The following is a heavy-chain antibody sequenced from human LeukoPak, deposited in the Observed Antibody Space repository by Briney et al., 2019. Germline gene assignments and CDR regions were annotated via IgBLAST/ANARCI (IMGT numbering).Heavy chain of an antibody. D-gene: IGHD4-23*01. CDR2: INTNTGNP. Sequence: ASVKASCKASGNTFTSYAMNWVRQAPGQGLEWMGWINTNTGNPTYAQGFTGRFVFSLDTSVSTAYLQISSLKAEDTAVYYCARDGDGGNSGRIDFDYWGQGTLVTVSS. V-gene: IGHV7-4-1*02. CDR1: GNTFTSYA. J-gene: IGHJ4*02. CDR3: ARDGDGGNSGRIDFDY.